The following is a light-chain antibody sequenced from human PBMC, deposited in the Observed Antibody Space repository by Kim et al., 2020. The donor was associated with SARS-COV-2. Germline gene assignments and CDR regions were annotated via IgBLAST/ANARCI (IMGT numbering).Light chain of an antibody. CDR3: HQYDISPQT. Sequence: SPGERATLCCRASQSVSSSYLAWYQHKPGQAPRLLIYGASTRATGIPDRFSGSGSGTGFTLTISRLEPEDFAVYYCHQYDISPQTFGQGTKVDIK. V-gene: IGKV3-20*01. CDR1: QSVSSSY. CDR2: GAS. J-gene: IGKJ1*01.